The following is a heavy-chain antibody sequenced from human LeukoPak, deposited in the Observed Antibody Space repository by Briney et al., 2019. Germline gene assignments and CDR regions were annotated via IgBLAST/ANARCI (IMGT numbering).Heavy chain of an antibody. CDR1: GYTFTSYA. V-gene: IGHV1-3*01. CDR2: INAGNGNT. J-gene: IGHJ5*02. D-gene: IGHD2-2*01. CDR3: ARGSCSSTSCHNWFDP. Sequence: ASVKVSCKASGYTFTSYAMHWVRQAPGQRLEWMGWINAGNGNTKYSQKFQGRVTITRDTSASTAYMELSSLRSEDTAVYYCARGSCSSTSCHNWFDPWGQGTLVTVSS.